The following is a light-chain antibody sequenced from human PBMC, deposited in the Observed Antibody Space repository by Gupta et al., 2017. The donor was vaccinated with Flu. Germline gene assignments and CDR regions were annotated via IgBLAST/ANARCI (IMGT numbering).Light chain of an antibody. Sequence: SYVLTQAPSVSVAPGQTARVTCGGNNIGAKRVHWYQQRPGQAPVVVVYDNNDRPSGIPARFSGSNSGNTATLTISRVEAGDEADYYCQVWASVNNQPVFGGGTKLTVL. CDR1: NIGAKR. J-gene: IGLJ2*01. CDR3: QVWASVNNQPV. V-gene: IGLV3-21*02. CDR2: DNN.